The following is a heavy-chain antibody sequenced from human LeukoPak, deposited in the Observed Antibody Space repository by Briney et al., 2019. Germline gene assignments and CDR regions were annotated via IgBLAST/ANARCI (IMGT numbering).Heavy chain of an antibody. D-gene: IGHD1-26*01. Sequence: GGSLRLSCAASGFTFSSYAMSWVRQAPGKGLEWVSAISGGSETTSYADSAKGRFTNSRDNSKNTVYLQMNSLRAEDTAVYYCAKVLSGSQDYWGQGTLVTVFS. CDR1: GFTFSSYA. CDR2: ISGGSETT. CDR3: AKVLSGSQDY. J-gene: IGHJ4*02. V-gene: IGHV3-23*01.